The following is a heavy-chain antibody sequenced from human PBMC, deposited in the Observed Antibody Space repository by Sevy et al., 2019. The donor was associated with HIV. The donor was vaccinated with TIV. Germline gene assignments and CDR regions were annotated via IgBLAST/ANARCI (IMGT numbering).Heavy chain of an antibody. D-gene: IGHD2-8*01. CDR2: IWYDGSNK. J-gene: IGHJ6*02. V-gene: IGHV3-33*01. CDR3: AREKGCTNGVCYTWYGDYSYYYYGMDV. Sequence: GGSLRLSCAASGFTFSSYGMHWVRQAPGKGLEWVAVIWYDGSNKYYADSVKGRFTISRDNSKNTLYLQMNSLRAEDTAVYYCAREKGCTNGVCYTWYGDYSYYYYGMDVWGQGTTVTVSS. CDR1: GFTFSSYG.